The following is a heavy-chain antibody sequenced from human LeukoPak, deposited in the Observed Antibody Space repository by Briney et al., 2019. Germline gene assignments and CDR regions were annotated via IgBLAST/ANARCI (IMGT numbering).Heavy chain of an antibody. V-gene: IGHV4-38-2*02. J-gene: IGHJ3*02. CDR1: GYSISSGYY. CDR3: ARVLSLDAFDI. D-gene: IGHD3-10*01. Sequence: SETLSLTCTVSGYSISSGYYWGWIRQPPGKGLEWIGSIYHSGSTYYNPSLKSRVTISVDTSKNQFSLKLSSVTAADTAVYYCARVLSLDAFDIWGQGTMVTVSS. CDR2: IYHSGST.